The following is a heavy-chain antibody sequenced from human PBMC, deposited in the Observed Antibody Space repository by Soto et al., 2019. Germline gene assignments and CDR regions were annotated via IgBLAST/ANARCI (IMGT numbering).Heavy chain of an antibody. J-gene: IGHJ5*02. CDR3: ARAEHYNWFDP. V-gene: IGHV4-34*01. D-gene: IGHD1-1*01. CDR1: GGSFSGYY. Sequence: QVQLQQWGAGLLKPSETLSLTCAVYGGSFSGYYCSWIRQPPGKGLERIGEINHSGSTNYNPSLKSRVTLSVDTSKNQFSLKLSSVTAAATAVYYCARAEHYNWFDPWGQGTLVNVSS. CDR2: INHSGST.